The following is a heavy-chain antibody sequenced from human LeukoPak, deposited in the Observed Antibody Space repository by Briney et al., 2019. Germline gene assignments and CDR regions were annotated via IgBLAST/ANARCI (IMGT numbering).Heavy chain of an antibody. CDR3: ARDAGGYDFDY. CDR2: IYYSGST. V-gene: IGHV4-59*01. J-gene: IGHJ4*02. Sequence: SETLSLTCTVSGGSISSYYWSWIRQPPGKGLEWIGYIYYSGSTNYNPSLKSRVTISVDTSKNQFSLKQSSVTAADTAVYYCARDAGGYDFDYWGQGTLVTVSS. CDR1: GGSISSYY. D-gene: IGHD6-25*01.